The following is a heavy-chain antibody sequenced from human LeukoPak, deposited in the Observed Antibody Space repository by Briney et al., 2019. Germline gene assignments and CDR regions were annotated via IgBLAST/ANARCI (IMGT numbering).Heavy chain of an antibody. V-gene: IGHV3-64*01. J-gene: IGHJ4*02. CDR1: GFTFSSYA. CDR2: ISSNGGST. CDR3: ARGVLGGDYYFDY. Sequence: QPGGSLRLSCAASGFTFSSYAMHWVRQAPGKGLEYVSAISSNGGSTYYANSVKGRFTISRDNSKNTLYLQLGSLRAEDMAVYYRARGVLGGDYYFDYWGQGTLVTVSS. D-gene: IGHD2-21*01.